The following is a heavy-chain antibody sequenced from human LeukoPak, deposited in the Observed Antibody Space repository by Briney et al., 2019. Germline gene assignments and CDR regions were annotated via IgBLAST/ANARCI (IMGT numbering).Heavy chain of an antibody. CDR2: IRRKAYGGTK. CDR1: GFTFGDYA. J-gene: IGHJ3*02. Sequence: GGSLRLSCTASGFTFGDYAMSWVRQAPGKGLEWVSSIRRKAYGGTKQYAAPVKGRFTISRDDSKSVAYLQMNSLKTEDTAVYYCTRDKVTVTTGDTNAFDIWGQGTMVTVSS. V-gene: IGHV3-49*04. D-gene: IGHD4-17*01. CDR3: TRDKVTVTTGDTNAFDI.